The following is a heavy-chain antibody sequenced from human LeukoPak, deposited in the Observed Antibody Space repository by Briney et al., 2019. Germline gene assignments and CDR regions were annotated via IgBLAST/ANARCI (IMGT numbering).Heavy chain of an antibody. CDR3: ARVVRDDILTYYYYYGMDV. Sequence: GGSLRLSCAASGFTVSSNYMSWVRQAPGKGLEWVSVIYSGGSTYYADSVKGRFTISRHNPKNTLYLQMNSLRAEDTAVYYCARVVRDDILTYYYYYGMDVWGQGTTVTVSS. D-gene: IGHD3-9*01. V-gene: IGHV3-53*04. J-gene: IGHJ6*02. CDR1: GFTVSSNY. CDR2: IYSGGST.